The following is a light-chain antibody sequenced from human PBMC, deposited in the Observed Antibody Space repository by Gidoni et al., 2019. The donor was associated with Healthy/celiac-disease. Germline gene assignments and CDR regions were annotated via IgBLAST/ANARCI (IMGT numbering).Light chain of an antibody. CDR3: QQYNSYSRT. CDR2: KAS. J-gene: IGKJ1*01. V-gene: IGKV1-5*03. Sequence: DIQMTQSPSTLSASVGDRVTITCRASQRISSWLAWYQQKPGKAPKLLIQKASSLESGVPARFSGSGSGTEFTLTISSLQPDDFATYYCQQYNSYSRTFGQGTKVEIK. CDR1: QRISSW.